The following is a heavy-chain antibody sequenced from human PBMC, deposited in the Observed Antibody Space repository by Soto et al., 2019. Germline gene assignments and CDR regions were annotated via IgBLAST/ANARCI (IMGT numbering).Heavy chain of an antibody. CDR2: IYYSGST. CDR3: ARDSSSWQGVYYGMDV. D-gene: IGHD6-13*01. CDR1: GGSISSGGYY. Sequence: SETLSLTCTVSGGSISSGGYYWSWIRQHPXKGLEWIGYIYYSGSTYYNPSLKSRVTISVDTSKNQFSLKLSSVTAADTAVYYCARDSSSWQGVYYGMDVWGQGTTVTVSS. V-gene: IGHV4-31*03. J-gene: IGHJ6*02.